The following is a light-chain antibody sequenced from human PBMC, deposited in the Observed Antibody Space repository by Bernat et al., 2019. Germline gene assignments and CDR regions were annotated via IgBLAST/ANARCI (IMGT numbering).Light chain of an antibody. CDR1: GNDVGGYNL. CDR2: EVI. Sequence: QSALTQPASVSGSPGQSIAISCTGTGNDVGGYNLVSWYQQYPGKAPKLMIYEVIKRPSGVSDRFSGTKSGNTASLTISGLQAKDEADYYCCAYAGGSALVFGGGTKLTVL. J-gene: IGLJ2*01. V-gene: IGLV2-23*02. CDR3: CAYAGGSALV.